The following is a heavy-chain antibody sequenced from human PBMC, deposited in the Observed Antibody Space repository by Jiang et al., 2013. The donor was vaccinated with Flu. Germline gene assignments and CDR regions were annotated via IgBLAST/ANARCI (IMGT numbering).Heavy chain of an antibody. CDR2: INPNSGGT. CDR3: ARERGVAVAGTPSAFDI. CDR1: GYTFTGYY. J-gene: IGHJ3*02. Sequence: SGAEVKKPGASVKVSCKASGYTFTGYYMHWVRQAPGQGLEWMGWINPNSGGTNYAQKFQGRVTMTRDTSISTAYMELSRLRSDDTAVYYCARERGVAVAGTPSAFDIWGQGTMVTVSS. D-gene: IGHD6-19*01. V-gene: IGHV1-2*02.